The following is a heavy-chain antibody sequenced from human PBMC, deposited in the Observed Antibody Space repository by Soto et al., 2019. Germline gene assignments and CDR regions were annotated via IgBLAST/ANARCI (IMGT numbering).Heavy chain of an antibody. D-gene: IGHD3-3*01. V-gene: IGHV1-18*01. Sequence: ASVKVSCKASGYTFTSYGISWVRQAPGQGLEWMGWISAYNGNTNYAQNLQGRVTMTTDRSTSTAYMEMRSLRSDDTAVYYCARVSPFLEWFWVGVQFPGIDAFDIWGQGTMVTVSS. CDR2: ISAYNGNT. CDR1: GYTFTSYG. CDR3: ARVSPFLEWFWVGVQFPGIDAFDI. J-gene: IGHJ3*02.